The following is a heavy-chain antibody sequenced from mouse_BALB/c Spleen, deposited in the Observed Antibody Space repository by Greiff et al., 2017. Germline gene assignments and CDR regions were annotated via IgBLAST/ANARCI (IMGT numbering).Heavy chain of an antibody. CDR1: GFTFSSFG. D-gene: IGHD4-1*01. Sequence: EVQRVESGGGLVQPGGSRKLSCAASGFTFSSFGMHWVRQAPEKGLEWVAYISSGSSTIYYADTVKGRFTISRDNPKNTLFLQMTSLRSEDTAMYYCARLGRGDWYFDVWGAGTTVTVSS. CDR2: ISSGSSTI. J-gene: IGHJ1*01. V-gene: IGHV5-17*02. CDR3: ARLGRGDWYFDV.